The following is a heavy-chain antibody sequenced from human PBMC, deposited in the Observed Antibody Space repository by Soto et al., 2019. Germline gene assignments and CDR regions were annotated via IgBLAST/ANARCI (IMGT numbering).Heavy chain of an antibody. J-gene: IGHJ6*03. CDR2: IKQDGSEK. D-gene: IGHD3-16*02. CDR3: ARELIPGIWGSYRDPWNYMDV. CDR1: GFTFSSYW. Sequence: GGSLRLSCAASGFTFSSYWMSWVRQAPGKGLEWVANIKQDGSEKYYVDSVKGRLTISRDNAKNSLYLQMNSLRAEDTAVYYCARELIPGIWGSYRDPWNYMDVWGKGTTVTVSS. V-gene: IGHV3-7*01.